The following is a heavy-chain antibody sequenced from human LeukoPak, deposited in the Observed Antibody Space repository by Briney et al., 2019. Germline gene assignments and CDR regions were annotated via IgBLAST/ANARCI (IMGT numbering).Heavy chain of an antibody. CDR1: GFTFSSYS. CDR2: ISSSSSTI. D-gene: IGHD3-10*01. CDR3: GGGGGGGARGHELGY. Sequence: QTGGSLRPSCAASGFTFSSYSMNWVRQAPGKGLEWVSYISSSSSTIYYADSVKGRFTISRDNAKNSLYLQMNSLRDEDTAVYYGGGGGGGGARGHELGYWGQGTLVTVSS. V-gene: IGHV3-48*02. J-gene: IGHJ4*02.